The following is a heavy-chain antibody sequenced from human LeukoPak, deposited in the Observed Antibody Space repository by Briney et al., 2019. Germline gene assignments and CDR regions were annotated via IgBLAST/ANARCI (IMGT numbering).Heavy chain of an antibody. CDR3: ARDYNWNFDY. V-gene: IGHV4-34*01. J-gene: IGHJ4*02. D-gene: IGHD1-20*01. CDR2: INHSGSA. CDR1: GGSFSGYY. Sequence: SETLSLTCAVSGGSFSGYYWTWIRQPPGKGLEWIGEINHSGSANYNPSLKSRVTISLDTSKNQFSLKLSSVTAADTAVYYCARDYNWNFDYWGQGTLVTVSS.